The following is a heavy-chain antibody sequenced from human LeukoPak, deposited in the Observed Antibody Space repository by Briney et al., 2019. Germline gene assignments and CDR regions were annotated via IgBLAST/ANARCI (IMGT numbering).Heavy chain of an antibody. V-gene: IGHV3-30-3*01. CDR3: ARDHGRGGRYYYYYLVV. D-gene: IGHD3-10*01. CDR2: IAYDGSNK. CDR1: GFTFSSYA. Sequence: GSLGLSWAASGFTFSSYAMHWVRQAPGKGVWVVAVIAYDGSNKYYADSVKGRFTISRDNSKNTLCLRMDSQRAEDTAVYYCARDHGRGGRYYYYYLVVWGKGTTVTVSS. J-gene: IGHJ6*03.